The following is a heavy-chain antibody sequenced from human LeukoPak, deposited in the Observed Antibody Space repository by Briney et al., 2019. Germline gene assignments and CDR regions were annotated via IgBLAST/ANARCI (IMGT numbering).Heavy chain of an antibody. Sequence: SETLSLTCTVSGGSISSGDYYWSWIRQPPGKGLEWIGEINHSGSTNYNPSLKSRVTISVDTSKNQFSLKLSSVTAADTAVYYCARGRGGYATGRIIDYWGQGTLVTVSS. V-gene: IGHV4-39*07. D-gene: IGHD5-12*01. CDR1: GGSISSGDYY. J-gene: IGHJ4*02. CDR2: INHSGST. CDR3: ARGRGGYATGRIIDY.